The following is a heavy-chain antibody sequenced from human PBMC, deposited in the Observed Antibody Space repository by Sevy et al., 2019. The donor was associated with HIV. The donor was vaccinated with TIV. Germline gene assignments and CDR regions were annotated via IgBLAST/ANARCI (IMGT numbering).Heavy chain of an antibody. Sequence: SETLSLTCTVSGGTISSGGYYWSRIRQHPGKGREWIGYIYYSGSTYYNPSLKSRVTISVDTTKNQFSLKLCSVTAADAAVYYCAGNTGTTALGYYSYYGMDVWGQGTTVTVSS. CDR1: GGTISSGGYY. J-gene: IGHJ6*02. CDR2: IYYSGST. V-gene: IGHV4-31*03. CDR3: AGNTGTTALGYYSYYGMDV. D-gene: IGHD4-4*01.